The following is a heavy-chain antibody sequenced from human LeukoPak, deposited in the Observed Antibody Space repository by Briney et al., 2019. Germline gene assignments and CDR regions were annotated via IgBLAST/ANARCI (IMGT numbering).Heavy chain of an antibody. CDR3: TRGYYYVWGSYRYTPVGYFDY. CDR1: GFTFSSYS. D-gene: IGHD3-16*02. J-gene: IGHJ4*02. Sequence: SGGSLRLSCAASGFTFSSYSMSWVRQAPGKGLEWVGFIRSKAYGGTTEYAASVKGRFTISRDDSKSIAYLQMNSLKTEDTAVYYCTRGYYYVWGSYRYTPVGYFDYWGQGTLVTVSS. CDR2: IRSKAYGGTT. V-gene: IGHV3-49*04.